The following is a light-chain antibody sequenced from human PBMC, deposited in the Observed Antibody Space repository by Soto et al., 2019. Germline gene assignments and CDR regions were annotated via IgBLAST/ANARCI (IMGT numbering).Light chain of an antibody. Sequence: DIQMTQSPSTLSASVGARVTITFRASQSISSWLAWYQQKPGKAPKLLIYDASSLESGVPSRFSGSGSGTEFTLTISSLQPDDFATYYCQQYNSYPLTFGGGTKVDIK. V-gene: IGKV1-5*01. CDR2: DAS. CDR3: QQYNSYPLT. CDR1: QSISSW. J-gene: IGKJ4*01.